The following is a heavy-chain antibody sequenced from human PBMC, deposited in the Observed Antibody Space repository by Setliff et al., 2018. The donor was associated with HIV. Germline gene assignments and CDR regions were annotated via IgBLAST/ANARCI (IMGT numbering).Heavy chain of an antibody. CDR3: AGGTWFDGLDS. J-gene: IGHJ4*02. V-gene: IGHV6-1*01. CDR2: TYYRSEWKN. CDR1: GDSVSSTSGA. Sequence: SQILSLTCVISGDSVSSTSGAWTWIRQSPSGGLEWLGRTYYRSEWKNDYAVSLKSRITVNADTSKNQFSLHLKSVTPEDSAVYYCAGGTWFDGLDSWSQGSLVTVSS. D-gene: IGHD3-9*01.